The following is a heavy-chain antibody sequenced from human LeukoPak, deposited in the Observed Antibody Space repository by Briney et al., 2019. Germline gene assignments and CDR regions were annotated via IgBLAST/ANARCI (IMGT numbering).Heavy chain of an antibody. D-gene: IGHD3-16*02. V-gene: IGHV4-59*01. CDR2: IYYSGST. CDR3: ARSIMITFRGVVENSWFGP. Sequence: PSETLSLTCTISGGSISNYYWSWIRQSPGKGLEWIGNIYYSGSTNYNPSLKSRVTISVDTSKNQFSLKLSSVTAADTALYYCARSIMITFRGVVENSWFGPWGQGTLVTVSS. J-gene: IGHJ5*02. CDR1: GGSISNYY.